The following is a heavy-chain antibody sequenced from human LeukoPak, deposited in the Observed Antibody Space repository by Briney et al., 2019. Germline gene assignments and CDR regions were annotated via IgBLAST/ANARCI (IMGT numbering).Heavy chain of an antibody. CDR1: GFTFSSYA. V-gene: IGHV3-30-3*01. D-gene: IGHD2-2*01. Sequence: PGRSLRLSCAASGFTFSSYAMHWVRQAPGKGLEWVAVISYDGSNKYYADSVKGRFTISRDNSKDTLYLQMNSLRAEDTAVYYCARGGTSLTHGPFDPWGQGTLVTVSS. J-gene: IGHJ5*02. CDR3: ARGGTSLTHGPFDP. CDR2: ISYDGSNK.